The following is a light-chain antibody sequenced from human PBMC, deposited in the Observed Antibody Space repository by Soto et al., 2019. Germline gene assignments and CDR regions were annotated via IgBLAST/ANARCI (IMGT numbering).Light chain of an antibody. V-gene: IGLV2-14*01. CDR3: SSYTSSSTRV. J-gene: IGLJ2*01. CDR1: TSDVGGYNY. CDR2: EVS. Sequence: QSVLTQPASVSGSPGQSITISCTGTTSDVGGYNYVSWYQQHPGKAPKVMIYEVSNRPSGVSNRFSGSKSGNTASLTISGLQPEDEADYYCSSYTSSSTRVFGGGTKVTVL.